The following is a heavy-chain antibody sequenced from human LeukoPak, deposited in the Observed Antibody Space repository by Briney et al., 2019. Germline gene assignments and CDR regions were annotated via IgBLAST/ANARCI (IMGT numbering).Heavy chain of an antibody. Sequence: SVKVSRKASGGTFSSYAISWVRQAPGQGLEWMGGIIPIFGTANYAQKFQGRVTITADKSTSTAYMELSSLRSEDTAVYYCARGYGSGHGYSAFDIWGQGTMVTVSS. J-gene: IGHJ3*02. CDR2: IIPIFGTA. V-gene: IGHV1-69*06. CDR1: GGTFSSYA. D-gene: IGHD3-10*01. CDR3: ARGYGSGHGYSAFDI.